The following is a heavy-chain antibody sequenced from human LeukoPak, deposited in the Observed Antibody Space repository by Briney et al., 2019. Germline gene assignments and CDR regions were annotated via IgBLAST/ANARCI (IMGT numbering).Heavy chain of an antibody. CDR1: GYTFTSYG. J-gene: IGHJ4*02. Sequence: GASVKVSCKASGYTFTSYGISWVRQTPGQGLEWMGWISAYNGNTNYAQKLQGRVTMTTDTSTSTAYMELRSLRSDDTAVYYCARITMVRGVISPYFDYWGQGTLVTVSS. V-gene: IGHV1-18*01. CDR2: ISAYNGNT. D-gene: IGHD3-10*01. CDR3: ARITMVRGVISPYFDY.